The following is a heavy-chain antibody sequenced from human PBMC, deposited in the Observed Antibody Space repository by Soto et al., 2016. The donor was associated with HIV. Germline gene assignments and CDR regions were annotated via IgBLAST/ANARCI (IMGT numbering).Heavy chain of an antibody. CDR1: GYTSTGYY. Sequence: QVQLVQSGAEVKKPGASVKVSCKASGYTSTGYYMHWVRQAPGQGLEWMGWINPNSGGTNYAQKFQGRVTMTRDTSISTAYMELNRLRSDDTAVYYCARVGYDWNDAGAFDIWGQGTMVTVSS. V-gene: IGHV1-2*02. CDR3: ARVGYDWNDAGAFDI. J-gene: IGHJ3*02. CDR2: INPNSGGT. D-gene: IGHD1-1*01.